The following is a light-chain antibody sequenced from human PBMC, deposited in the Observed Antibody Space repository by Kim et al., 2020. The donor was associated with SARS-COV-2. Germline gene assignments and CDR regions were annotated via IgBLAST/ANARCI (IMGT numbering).Light chain of an antibody. CDR3: QSYGSANEGV. V-gene: IGLV6-57*03. CDR2: ENN. Sequence: TVSISCTRSSGNIDNNYLQWFQQRPGNAPTTVIYENNRRPSGVPDRFSGSIDSSSNSASLTISGLNTEDEADYYCQSYGSANEGVFGGGTKLTVL. J-gene: IGLJ3*02. CDR1: SGNIDNNY.